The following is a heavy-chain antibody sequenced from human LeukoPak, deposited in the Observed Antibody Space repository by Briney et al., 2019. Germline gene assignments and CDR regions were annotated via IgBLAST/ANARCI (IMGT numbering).Heavy chain of an antibody. V-gene: IGHV3-7*01. CDR3: ARVHIVVVPAAMGNFDY. D-gene: IGHD2-2*01. J-gene: IGHJ4*02. CDR2: IKRDGSEK. CDR1: GFTFSIYS. Sequence: PAGSLRLSCAASGFTFSIYSMSWVRQAPEKGLEWVANIKRDGSEKYYVDSVKGRFTISRDNAKDSLYVQMNSLRAEDTAVYYCARVHIVVVPAAMGNFDYWGQGNLVTVSS.